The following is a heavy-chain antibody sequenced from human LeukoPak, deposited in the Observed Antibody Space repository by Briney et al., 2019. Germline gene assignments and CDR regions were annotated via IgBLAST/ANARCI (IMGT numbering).Heavy chain of an antibody. D-gene: IGHD1-1*01. Sequence: PPGTLSLTCGVSGVPFSNYYWSWVRQSPTQGLEWIGEINHSGCTNYNPSLTSRVTMSIDTSKNQFSMKLTSVPGADAGMYYYTRAVAGDPDWGQGTLVTVSS. J-gene: IGHJ4*02. CDR1: GVPFSNYY. CDR3: TRAVAGDPD. V-gene: IGHV4-34*01. CDR2: INHSGCT.